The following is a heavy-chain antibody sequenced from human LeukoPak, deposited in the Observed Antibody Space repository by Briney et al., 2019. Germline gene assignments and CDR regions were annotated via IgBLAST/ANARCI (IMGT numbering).Heavy chain of an antibody. V-gene: IGHV1-69*05. Sequence: SVKVSCKASGGTFSSYAISWVRQAPGQGLEWMGRIIPIFGTANYAQKFQGRVTITTDESTSTAYMELSSLRSEDTAVYYCAGDPYCSSTSCRPRSPNYFDYWGQGTLVIVSS. D-gene: IGHD2-2*01. CDR2: IIPIFGTA. CDR1: GGTFSSYA. CDR3: AGDPYCSSTSCRPRSPNYFDY. J-gene: IGHJ4*02.